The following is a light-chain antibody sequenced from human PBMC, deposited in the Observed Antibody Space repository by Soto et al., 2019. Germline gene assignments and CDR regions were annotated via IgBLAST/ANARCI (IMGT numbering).Light chain of an antibody. J-gene: IGLJ2*01. CDR1: SSNVGSNI. CDR2: SDN. CDR3: PAWDDSLTGVL. Sequence: QSVLTQPPSASGTPGQRVTISCSGSSSNVGSNIVNWYQQLPGTAPKLLIYSDNQRPSGVPDRFSGSKSGTSASLAISGLQSEDEADYYCPAWDDSLTGVLFGGGTQLTVL. V-gene: IGLV1-44*01.